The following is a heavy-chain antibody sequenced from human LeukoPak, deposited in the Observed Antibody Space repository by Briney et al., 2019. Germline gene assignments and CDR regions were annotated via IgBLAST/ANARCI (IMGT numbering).Heavy chain of an antibody. Sequence: GGSLRLSCAASGFTFSDYAMIWVRQAPGKGLEWVAGISASGASPYYADSVKGRFTISRDNAKNSLYLQMNSLRAEDTAVYYCAELGITMIGGVWGKGTTVTISS. D-gene: IGHD3-10*02. J-gene: IGHJ6*04. CDR3: AELGITMIGGV. CDR2: ISASGASP. V-gene: IGHV3-23*01. CDR1: GFTFSDYA.